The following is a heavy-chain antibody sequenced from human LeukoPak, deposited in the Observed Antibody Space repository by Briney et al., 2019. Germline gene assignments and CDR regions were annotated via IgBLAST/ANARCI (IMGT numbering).Heavy chain of an antibody. CDR1: GYTFTSYG. CDR3: ARDCSGGSCYSGRAFDI. Sequence: ASVKVSCKASGYTFTSYGISWVRQAPGQGLEWMGWISAYNGNTNYAQKLQGRVTMTTDTSTSTAYMELRSLRSDDTAVYYCARDCSGGSCYSGRAFDIWGQGTMVTASS. CDR2: ISAYNGNT. V-gene: IGHV1-18*01. J-gene: IGHJ3*02. D-gene: IGHD2-15*01.